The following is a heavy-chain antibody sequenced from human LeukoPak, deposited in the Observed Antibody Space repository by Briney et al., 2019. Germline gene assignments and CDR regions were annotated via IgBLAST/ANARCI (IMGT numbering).Heavy chain of an antibody. CDR2: IIPIFGTA. CDR1: GYTFTSYD. CDR3: ARSPYDYVWGSYPYYFDY. V-gene: IGHV1-69*05. D-gene: IGHD3-16*01. J-gene: IGHJ4*02. Sequence: SVKVSCKASGYTFTSYDINWVRQAPGQGLEWMGRIIPIFGTANYAQKFQGRVTITTDESTSTAYMELSSLRSEDTAVYYCARSPYDYVWGSYPYYFDYWGQGTLVTVSS.